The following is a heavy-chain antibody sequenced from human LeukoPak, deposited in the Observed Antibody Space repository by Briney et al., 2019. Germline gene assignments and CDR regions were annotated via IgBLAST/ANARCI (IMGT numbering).Heavy chain of an antibody. CDR3: ARAAAAMKYYYYYYMDV. J-gene: IGHJ6*03. V-gene: IGHV1-8*01. CDR1: GYTFTSYY. Sequence: ASVKVSCKASGYTFTSYYINWVRQATGQGLEWMGWMNPNSGNTGYAQKFQGRVTMTRNTSISTAYMELSSLRSEDTAVYYCARAAAAMKYYYYYYMDVWGKGTTVTVSS. D-gene: IGHD6-13*01. CDR2: MNPNSGNT.